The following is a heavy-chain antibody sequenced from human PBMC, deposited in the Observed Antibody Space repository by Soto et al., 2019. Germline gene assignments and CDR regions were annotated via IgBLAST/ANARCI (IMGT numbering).Heavy chain of an antibody. V-gene: IGHV4-4*02. CDR3: ASKFGELLADAFDI. Sequence: SETLSLTCTVSNASISSRKWWTWVRQTPGKGLEWIGEIYHSGSINHNPYLKSRVTMSVDKSKNQFSLKMTSVTAADTGVYYCASKFGELLADAFDIWGQGTVVTVSS. CDR1: NASISSRKW. D-gene: IGHD3-10*01. J-gene: IGHJ3*02. CDR2: IYHSGSI.